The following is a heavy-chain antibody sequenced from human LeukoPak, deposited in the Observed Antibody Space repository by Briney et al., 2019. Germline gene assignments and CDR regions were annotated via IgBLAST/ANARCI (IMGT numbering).Heavy chain of an antibody. CDR3: ARGGSGYDSFYYYGMDV. Sequence: SETLSLTCTVSGASISSYYWSWIRQPAGKGLEWIGRIYGSGDTNYNPALKSRVTMSLDTSKNQFSLQLRFVTAADTAVYYCARGGSGYDSFYYYGMDVWGQGTTVTVSS. V-gene: IGHV4-4*07. CDR2: IYGSGDT. D-gene: IGHD5-12*01. CDR1: GASISSYY. J-gene: IGHJ6*02.